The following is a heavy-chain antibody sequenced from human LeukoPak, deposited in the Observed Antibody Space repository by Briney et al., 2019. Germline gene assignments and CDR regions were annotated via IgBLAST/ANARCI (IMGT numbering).Heavy chain of an antibody. D-gene: IGHD3-16*01. V-gene: IGHV3-33*01. Sequence: GRSLRLSCAASGFTFSSFGMHWVRQAPVRGLEWVAVIWDDGSKKYYADSVKARFTISRDNTKNTVYLQMDSLRAEDTALYYCARDLGRGNTPFDYWGPGTLVTVSS. CDR2: IWDDGSKK. J-gene: IGHJ4*02. CDR1: GFTFSSFG. CDR3: ARDLGRGNTPFDY.